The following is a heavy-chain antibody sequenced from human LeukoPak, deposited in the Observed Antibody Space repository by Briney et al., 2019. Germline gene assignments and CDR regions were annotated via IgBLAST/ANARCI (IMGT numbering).Heavy chain of an antibody. CDR2: ISSNGGST. CDR1: GFTFSSYA. V-gene: IGHV3-64*01. Sequence: PGGSLRLSCAASGFTFSSYAMHWVRPAPGKGLEYVSTISSNGGSTYYANSVKGRFTISRDNSKNTLYLQMDSLRAEDMAVYYCARNRYCSGGNCYSLRSLDPWGQGTLVTVSS. CDR3: ARNRYCSGGNCYSLRSLDP. J-gene: IGHJ5*02. D-gene: IGHD2-15*01.